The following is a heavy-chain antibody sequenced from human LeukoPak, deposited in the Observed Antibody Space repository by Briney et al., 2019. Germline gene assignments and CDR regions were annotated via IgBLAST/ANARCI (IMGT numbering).Heavy chain of an antibody. CDR2: IYYSGST. J-gene: IGHJ4*02. V-gene: IGHV4-59*01. CDR3: ARSVAAAGTGIDY. D-gene: IGHD6-13*01. CDR1: GGSISSYY. Sequence: SETLSLTCTVSGGSISSYYWSWIRRPPGKGLEWIGYIYYSGSTNYNPSLKSRVTISVDTSRNQFSLKLSSVTAADTAVYYCARSVAAAGTGIDYWGQGTLVTVSS.